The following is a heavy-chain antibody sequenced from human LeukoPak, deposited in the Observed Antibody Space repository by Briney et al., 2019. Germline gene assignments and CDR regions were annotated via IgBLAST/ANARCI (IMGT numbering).Heavy chain of an antibody. CDR2: IYYSGST. CDR1: GYSISSGYY. CDR3: ARDRVATVHYYYYMDV. Sequence: SETLSLTCTVSGYSISSGYYWSWIRQPPGKGLEWIGYIYYSGSTNYNPSLKSRVTISVDTSKNQFSLKLSSVTAADTAVYYCARDRVATVHYYYYMDVWGKGTTVTISS. D-gene: IGHD5-12*01. J-gene: IGHJ6*03. V-gene: IGHV4-61*01.